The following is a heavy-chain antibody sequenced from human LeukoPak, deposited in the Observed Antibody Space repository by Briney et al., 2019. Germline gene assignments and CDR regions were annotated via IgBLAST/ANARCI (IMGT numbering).Heavy chain of an antibody. D-gene: IGHD1-14*01. Sequence: PGGSLRLSCAASGFTFTTYWMSWVRQAPGKGLEWVANINQDGVEKYYVASVRGRLTISRDNAKNSMYVQMNSLRAEDTAVYYCASENLAYYGMDVWGQGTTVTVSS. J-gene: IGHJ6*02. CDR3: ASENLAYYGMDV. V-gene: IGHV3-7*05. CDR1: GFTFTTYW. CDR2: INQDGVEK.